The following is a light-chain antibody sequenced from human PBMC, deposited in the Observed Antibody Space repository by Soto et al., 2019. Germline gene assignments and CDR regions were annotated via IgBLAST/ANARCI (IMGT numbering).Light chain of an antibody. CDR1: QSLSRN. CDR3: QQYDNWPPYT. V-gene: IGKV3-15*01. J-gene: IGKJ2*01. CDR2: GAS. Sequence: EIVMTQSPATLSVSPGERATLSCRASQSLSRNLAWYQQKPGQAPRLLIYGASTRATDIPARFTGSGSGTELTLTISSLQSEDIAVYYCQQYDNWPPYTFGQGTKVDIK.